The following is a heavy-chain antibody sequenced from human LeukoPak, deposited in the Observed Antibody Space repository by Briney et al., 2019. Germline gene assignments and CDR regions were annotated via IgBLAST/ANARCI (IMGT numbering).Heavy chain of an antibody. Sequence: GASVKVSCKASGYTFTGYYMHWVRQAPGQGLEWMGWINPNSGGTNYAQKFQGRVTMTRNTSISTAYMELSSLRSEDTAVYYCACRGYSGYYYMDVWGKGTTVTISS. V-gene: IGHV1-2*02. CDR3: ACRGYSGYYYMDV. CDR2: INPNSGGT. D-gene: IGHD5-12*01. CDR1: GYTFTGYY. J-gene: IGHJ6*03.